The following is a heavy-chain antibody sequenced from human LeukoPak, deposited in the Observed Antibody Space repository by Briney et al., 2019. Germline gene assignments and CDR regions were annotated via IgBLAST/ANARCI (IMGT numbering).Heavy chain of an antibody. Sequence: RASVKVSCKASGGTFSSYAISWVRQAPGQGLEWMGGIIPIFGTANYAQKFQGRVTITADKSTSTAYMELSSLRSEDTAVYYCATQFGSGRSYYYYYYMDVWGKGTTVTVSS. CDR1: GGTFSSYA. CDR3: ATQFGSGRSYYYYYYMDV. V-gene: IGHV1-69*06. J-gene: IGHJ6*03. D-gene: IGHD3-10*01. CDR2: IIPIFGTA.